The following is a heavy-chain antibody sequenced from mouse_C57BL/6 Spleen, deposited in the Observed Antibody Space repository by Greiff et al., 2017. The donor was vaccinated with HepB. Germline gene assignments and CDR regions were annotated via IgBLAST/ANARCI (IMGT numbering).Heavy chain of an antibody. V-gene: IGHV5-16*01. CDR1: GFTFSDYY. J-gene: IGHJ1*03. Sequence: EVMLVESEGGLVQPGSSMKLSCTASGFTFSDYYMAWVRQVPEKGLEWVANINYDGSSTYYLDSLKSRFIISRDNAKNILYLQMSSLKSEDTATYYCARGLYGSSPGYFDVWGTGTTLTVSS. CDR2: INYDGSST. CDR3: ARGLYGSSPGYFDV. D-gene: IGHD1-1*01.